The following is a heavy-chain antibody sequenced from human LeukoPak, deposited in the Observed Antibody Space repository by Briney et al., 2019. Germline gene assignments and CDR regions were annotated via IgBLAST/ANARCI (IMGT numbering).Heavy chain of an antibody. J-gene: IGHJ4*02. CDR2: IYYSGST. Sequence: SETLSLTCTVSGGSISSSSYYWGWIRQPPGKGLEWIGSIYYSGSTYYNPSLKSRVTMSVDTSKNQFSLKLSSVTAADTAVYYCARWAYQLLSPYDYWGQGTLVTVSS. CDR1: GGSISSSSYY. D-gene: IGHD2-2*01. V-gene: IGHV4-39*07. CDR3: ARWAYQLLSPYDY.